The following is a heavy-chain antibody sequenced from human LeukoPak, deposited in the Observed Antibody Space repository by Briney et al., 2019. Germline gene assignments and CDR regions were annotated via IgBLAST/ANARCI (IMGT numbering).Heavy chain of an antibody. J-gene: IGHJ3*02. CDR2: FDPEDGET. V-gene: IGHV1-24*01. CDR3: ATDSGSYNHDAFDI. D-gene: IGHD1-26*01. Sequence: ASAKVSCKVSGYTLTELSMHWVRQAPGKGLEWMGGFDPEDGETIYAQKFQGRVTMTEDTSTDTAYMELSSLRSEDTAVYYCATDSGSYNHDAFDIWGQGTMVTVSS. CDR1: GYTLTELS.